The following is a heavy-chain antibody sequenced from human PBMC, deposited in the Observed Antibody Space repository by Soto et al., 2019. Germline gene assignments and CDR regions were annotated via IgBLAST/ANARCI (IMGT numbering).Heavy chain of an antibody. V-gene: IGHV3-23*01. CDR2: ISGGASST. CDR1: GFTFSTYA. Sequence: GGSLRLSCAASGFTFSTYAMSWVRQAPGKGLEWVSAISGGASSTYYADSVKGRFTISRDNSKNTLYLQMNSLRAEDTAVYYCAKCRKNIAVEPAALDVWGQGTTVTV. D-gene: IGHD2-2*01. CDR3: AKCRKNIAVEPAALDV. J-gene: IGHJ6*02.